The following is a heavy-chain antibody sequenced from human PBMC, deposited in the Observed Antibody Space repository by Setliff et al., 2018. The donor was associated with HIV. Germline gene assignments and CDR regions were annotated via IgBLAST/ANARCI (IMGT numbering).Heavy chain of an antibody. D-gene: IGHD6-13*01. Sequence: AGGSLRLSCAASGFTFSDYYMSWIRQAPGKGLEWVSYISSSSSYTNYADSVKGRFTISRGNAKSSLYLQMNSLRAEDTAVYYCARGVAAAGTDYWGQGTLVTVSS. CDR1: GFTFSDYY. CDR3: ARGVAAAGTDY. J-gene: IGHJ4*02. V-gene: IGHV3-11*05. CDR2: ISSSSSYT.